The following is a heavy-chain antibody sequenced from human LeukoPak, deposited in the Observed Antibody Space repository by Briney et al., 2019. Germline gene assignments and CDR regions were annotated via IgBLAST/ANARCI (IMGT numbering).Heavy chain of an antibody. D-gene: IGHD6-19*01. Sequence: PSETLSLTCAVYGGSFSGYYWSWIRQPPGKGLEWIGEINHSGSTNYNPSLKSRVTISVDTSKNQFSLKLSSVTAADTAVYYCARIAVAGFYYYGMDVWGQGTTVTVSS. J-gene: IGHJ6*02. CDR3: ARIAVAGFYYYGMDV. V-gene: IGHV4-34*01. CDR2: INHSGST. CDR1: GGSFSGYY.